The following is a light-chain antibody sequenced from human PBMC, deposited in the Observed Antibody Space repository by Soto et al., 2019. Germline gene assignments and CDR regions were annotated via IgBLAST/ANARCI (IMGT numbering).Light chain of an antibody. CDR2: DAS. V-gene: IGKV1-5*01. CDR1: QTISSW. Sequence: DSTMTQSPSTLSGSVGDRVTITCRASQTISSWLAWYQQKPGEAPKLLIYDASALPRGVPSRFSGSGSGTKFTLTIASLQPDDFATYYCQQYETFSGTFGPGTKVDIK. CDR3: QQYETFSGT. J-gene: IGKJ1*01.